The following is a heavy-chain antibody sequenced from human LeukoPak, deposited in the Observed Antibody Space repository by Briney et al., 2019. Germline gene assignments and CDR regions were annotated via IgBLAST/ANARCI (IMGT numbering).Heavy chain of an antibody. CDR2: INHSGTT. CDR3: ARDLGQYYDTSDNWFDP. J-gene: IGHJ5*02. D-gene: IGHD3-22*01. Sequence: TSETLSLTCAVYGGSFSGYYWSWIRQPPGKGLEWIGEINHSGTTNYNPSLKSRVTISVDTSKNQFSLKLSSVTAADTAVYYCARDLGQYYDTSDNWFDPWGQGTLVTVSS. V-gene: IGHV4-34*01. CDR1: GGSFSGYY.